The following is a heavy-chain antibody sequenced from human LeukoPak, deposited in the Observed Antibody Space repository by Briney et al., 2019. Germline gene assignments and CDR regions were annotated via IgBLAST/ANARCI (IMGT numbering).Heavy chain of an antibody. D-gene: IGHD1-26*01. CDR3: ARLVGGTVDY. Sequence: GESLKISCKGSGYNFTGYWISWVRQMPGKGLEWMGRIDPSDSYTIYSPSFQGHVTISADKSISTAYLQCSSLKASDTAMYYCARLVGGTVDYWGQGTLVTVSS. V-gene: IGHV5-10-1*01. CDR2: IDPSDSYT. J-gene: IGHJ4*02. CDR1: GYNFTGYW.